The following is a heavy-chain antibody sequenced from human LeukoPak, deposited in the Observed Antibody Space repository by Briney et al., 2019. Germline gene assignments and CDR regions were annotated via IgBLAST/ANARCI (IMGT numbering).Heavy chain of an antibody. Sequence: PGGSLRLSCAASGFTFSSYAMHWVRQAPGKGLEWVAVISYDGSNKYYADSVKGRFTTSRDNSKNTLYLQMNSLRAEDTAVYYCATPLEGATWNYFDYWGQGTLVTVSS. CDR3: ATPLEGATWNYFDY. CDR1: GFTFSSYA. J-gene: IGHJ4*02. CDR2: ISYDGSNK. V-gene: IGHV3-30-3*01. D-gene: IGHD1-26*01.